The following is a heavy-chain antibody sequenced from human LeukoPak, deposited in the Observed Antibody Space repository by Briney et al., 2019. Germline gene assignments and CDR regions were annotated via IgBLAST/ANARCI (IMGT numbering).Heavy chain of an antibody. CDR1: GFTFSSYS. CDR3: ARADDSEEGFDY. Sequence: GGSLRLSCAASGFTFSSYSMNWVRQAPGKGLEWVSSISSSSSYIYYADSMKGRFTISRDNTKNSLYLQMTTVRAEDSAIYYCARADDSEEGFDYWGQGTLVTVSS. V-gene: IGHV3-21*01. D-gene: IGHD3-16*01. CDR2: ISSSSSYI. J-gene: IGHJ4*02.